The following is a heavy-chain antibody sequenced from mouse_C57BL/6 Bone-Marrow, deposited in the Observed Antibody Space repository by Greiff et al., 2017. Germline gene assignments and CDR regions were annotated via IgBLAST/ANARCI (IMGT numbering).Heavy chain of an antibody. D-gene: IGHD1-1*01. J-gene: IGHJ3*01. Sequence: QVQLQQPGAELVMPGASVKLSCKASGYTFTSYWMHWVKQRPGQGLEWIGEIDPSDSYTNYNQKFKGKSTLTVDKSSSTAYMQLSSLTSEDSAVYYCARDSYCYGSSLFAYWGQGTLVTVSA. CDR3: ARDSYCYGSSLFAY. V-gene: IGHV1-69*01. CDR2: IDPSDSYT. CDR1: GYTFTSYW.